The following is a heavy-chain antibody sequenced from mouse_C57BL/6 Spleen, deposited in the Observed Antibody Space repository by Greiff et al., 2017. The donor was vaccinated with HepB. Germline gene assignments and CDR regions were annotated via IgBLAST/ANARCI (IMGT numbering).Heavy chain of an antibody. D-gene: IGHD4-1*01. Sequence: EVQLQQSGPVLVKPGASVKMSCKASGYTFTDYYMNWVKQSHGKSLEWIGVINPYNGGTSYNQKFKGKATLTVDKSSSTAYMALNSLTSEDSAVYYCARSGLGLGAYWGQGTLVSVSA. CDR3: ARSGLGLGAY. CDR1: GYTFTDYY. CDR2: INPYNGGT. J-gene: IGHJ3*01. V-gene: IGHV1-19*01.